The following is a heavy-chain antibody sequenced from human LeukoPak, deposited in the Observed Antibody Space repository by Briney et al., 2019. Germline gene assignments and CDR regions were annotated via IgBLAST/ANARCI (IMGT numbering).Heavy chain of an antibody. CDR1: GYTFTNYY. J-gene: IGHJ6*03. V-gene: IGHV1-46*01. D-gene: IGHD3-10*01. CDR2: INPSGGST. CDR3: ARARGSGSYLFDYYYYYMDV. Sequence: GASVKVSCKASGYTFTNYYMHWVRQAPGQGLEWMGMINPSGGSTTYAQKFQGRVTMTRDTSTSTIYMELSSLRSEDTAVYYCARARGSGSYLFDYYYYYMDVWGKGTTVTVSS.